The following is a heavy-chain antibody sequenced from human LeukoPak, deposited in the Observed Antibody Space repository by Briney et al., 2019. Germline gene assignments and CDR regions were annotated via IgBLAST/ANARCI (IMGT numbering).Heavy chain of an antibody. CDR1: GFTFGDCA. D-gene: IGHD2-2*02. CDR2: IRSKAYGGTT. Sequence: GGSLRLSCTGPGFTFGDCAMSWVRQAPGKGLEWVGFIRSKAYGGTTEYAASVKGRFTISRDDSKSIAYLQINSLKTEDTAVYYCSRPTHVDTEDFDYWGQGTLVTVSS. V-gene: IGHV3-49*04. J-gene: IGHJ4*02. CDR3: SRPTHVDTEDFDY.